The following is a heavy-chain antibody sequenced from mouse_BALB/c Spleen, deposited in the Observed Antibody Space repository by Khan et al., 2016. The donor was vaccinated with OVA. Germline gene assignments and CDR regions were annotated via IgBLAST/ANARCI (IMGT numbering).Heavy chain of an antibody. CDR3: ARIYGGDFDY. Sequence: EVQLQESGPGLVKPSQSLSLTCTVTGYSITSDYAWNWIRQFPGNQLEWMGYISYSGNTKYNPSLKSRISITRDTSKNQFFLQLNSVTIEDTATYYCARIYGGDFDYWGQGTTHTVSS. CDR2: ISYSGNT. CDR1: GYSITSDYA. V-gene: IGHV3-2*02. D-gene: IGHD1-1*01. J-gene: IGHJ2*01.